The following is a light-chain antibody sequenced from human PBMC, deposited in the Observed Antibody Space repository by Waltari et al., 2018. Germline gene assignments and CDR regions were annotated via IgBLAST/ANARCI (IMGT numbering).Light chain of an antibody. CDR1: QSVTSN. CDR2: GAS. Sequence: EILMTQSPATLSVFPGDRATISCRASQSVTSNLAWFQQKPGQAPRLLIYGASTRAAGIPARFSGSGSGTEFTLTISSLQSEDCAVYYCQQYKNWWTFGQGTRVEI. V-gene: IGKV3-15*01. CDR3: QQYKNWWT. J-gene: IGKJ1*01.